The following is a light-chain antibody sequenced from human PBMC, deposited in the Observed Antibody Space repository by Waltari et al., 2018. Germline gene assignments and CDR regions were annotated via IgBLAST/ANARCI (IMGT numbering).Light chain of an antibody. V-gene: IGKV3-15*01. Sequence: EIVMTQSPATLSMSPGERATLSCRASQSIITNLAWYQQRPGQAPRPLIYDTSTRATGIPVKFSGSGSGTEFTLTISDLQPEDFAVYYCQQYNNWPPLYTFGQGTKLDIK. CDR2: DTS. J-gene: IGKJ2*01. CDR1: QSIITN. CDR3: QQYNNWPPLYT.